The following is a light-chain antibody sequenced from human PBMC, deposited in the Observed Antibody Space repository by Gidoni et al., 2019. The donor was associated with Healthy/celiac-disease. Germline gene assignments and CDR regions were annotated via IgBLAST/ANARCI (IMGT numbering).Light chain of an antibody. Sequence: EIQMTQSPSSLSASVGDRVTITCRASQSISSYLNWYQQKPGKAPKLLIYAASSLQSGVPSRFSGSGSGTDFTITISSLQPEDFATYYCQQSYSTPCSFGQGTKLEIK. CDR1: QSISSY. V-gene: IGKV1-39*01. CDR3: QQSYSTPCS. CDR2: AAS. J-gene: IGKJ2*04.